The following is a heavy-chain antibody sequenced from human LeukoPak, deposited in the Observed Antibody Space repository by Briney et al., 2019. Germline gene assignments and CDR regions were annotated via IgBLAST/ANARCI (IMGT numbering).Heavy chain of an antibody. D-gene: IGHD2-15*01. J-gene: IGHJ6*02. CDR3: ARDSCSGGSCYFGVYYYGMDV. CDR2: ISSSGSTI. V-gene: IGHV3-11*01. Sequence: PGGSLRLSCAASGFTFSDYYMSWIRQAPGKGLEWVSYISSSGSTIYYADSVKGRFTISRGNAKNSLYLQMNSLRAEDTAVYYCARDSCSGGSCYFGVYYYGMDVWGQGTTVTFSS. CDR1: GFTFSDYY.